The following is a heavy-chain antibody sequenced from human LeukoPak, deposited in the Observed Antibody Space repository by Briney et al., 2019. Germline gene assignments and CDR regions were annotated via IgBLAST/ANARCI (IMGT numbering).Heavy chain of an antibody. V-gene: IGHV4-31*03. CDR1: GGSISSGGYY. J-gene: IGHJ4*02. CDR2: IYYSGST. Sequence: SETLSLTCNVSGGSISSGGYYWSWIRQHPGKGLEWIGYIYYSGSTYYNPSLKSRVTISVDTSKNQFSLKLSSVTAADTAVYYCARAPGGYCSGGSCYFDYWGQGTLVTVSS. CDR3: ARAPGGYCSGGSCYFDY. D-gene: IGHD2-15*01.